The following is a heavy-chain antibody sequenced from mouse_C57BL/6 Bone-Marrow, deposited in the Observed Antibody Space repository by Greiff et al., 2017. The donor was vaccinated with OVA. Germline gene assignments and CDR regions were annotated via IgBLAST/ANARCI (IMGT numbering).Heavy chain of an antibody. CDR3: TTDDYDPLDY. CDR1: GFNIKDDY. V-gene: IGHV14-4*01. Sequence: VQLQQSGAELVRPGASVKLSCTASGFNIKDDYMHWVKQRPEQGLEWIGWIDPENGDTEYASKFQGKATITADTSSNTAYLQLSSLTSEDTAVYYCTTDDYDPLDYWGQGTTLTVSS. D-gene: IGHD2-4*01. J-gene: IGHJ2*01. CDR2: IDPENGDT.